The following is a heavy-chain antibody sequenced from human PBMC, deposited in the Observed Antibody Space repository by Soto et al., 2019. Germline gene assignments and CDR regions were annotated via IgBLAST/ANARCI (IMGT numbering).Heavy chain of an antibody. CDR2: ISGSGGST. J-gene: IGHJ6*02. CDR1: GFTFSSYA. CDR3: AKDSRDYGSGSYRYGMDV. D-gene: IGHD3-10*01. Sequence: EVQLLESGGGLVQPGGSLRLSCAASGFTFSSYAMSWVRQAPGKGLEWVSAISGSGGSTYYADSVKGRFTISRDNSKNTLYLQMNSLRAEDTAVYYCAKDSRDYGSGSYRYGMDVWGQGTTVTVSS. V-gene: IGHV3-23*01.